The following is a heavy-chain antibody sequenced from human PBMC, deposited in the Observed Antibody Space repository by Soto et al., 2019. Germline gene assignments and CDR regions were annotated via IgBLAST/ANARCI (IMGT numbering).Heavy chain of an antibody. J-gene: IGHJ5*02. D-gene: IGHD2-2*01. V-gene: IGHV1-18*04. CDR3: ARFKVVPGAFWFDP. CDR1: GYAFASYG. CDR2: ISGYNGNT. Sequence: QVQLVQSGGEVKKPGASVKVSCKASGYAFASYGISWVRQAPGQGLEYMGWISGYNGNTNYEQKFQGRVTMTTDTSTSTVYMELRSLRSDDTAMYYCARFKVVPGAFWFDPWGQGTLVTVSS.